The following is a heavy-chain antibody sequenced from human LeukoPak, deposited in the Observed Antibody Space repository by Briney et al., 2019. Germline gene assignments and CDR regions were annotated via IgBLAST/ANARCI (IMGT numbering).Heavy chain of an antibody. CDR3: ARWDDIAAAGTSY. J-gene: IGHJ4*02. Sequence: SETLSLTCAVSGGSISSSNWRSWVRQPPGKGLEWIGEIYHSGSTNYNPSLKSRVTISVDKSKNQFSLKLSSVTAADTAVYYCARWDDIAAAGTSYWGQGTLVTVSS. CDR2: IYHSGST. V-gene: IGHV4-4*02. D-gene: IGHD6-13*01. CDR1: GGSISSSNW.